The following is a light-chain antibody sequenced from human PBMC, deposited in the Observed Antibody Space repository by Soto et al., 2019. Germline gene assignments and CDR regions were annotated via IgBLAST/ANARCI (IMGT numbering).Light chain of an antibody. CDR3: SSYTSSNTQV. CDR1: SSDVGGYNY. V-gene: IGLV2-14*03. Sequence: QSALTQPASVSGSLGQSITISCTGTSSDVGGYNYVSWYQQHPGKAPKLLIYDVSNRPSGVSNRFSGSKSGNTASLTISGLQGEDEADYYCSSYTSSNTQVFGGGTKLTVL. CDR2: DVS. J-gene: IGLJ2*01.